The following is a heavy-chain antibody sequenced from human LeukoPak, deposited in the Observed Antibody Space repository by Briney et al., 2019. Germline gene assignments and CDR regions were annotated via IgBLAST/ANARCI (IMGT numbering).Heavy chain of an antibody. V-gene: IGHV1-69*02. Sequence: SVKVSCKASGGPFSSYTISWVRQAPGQGLEWMGRIIPILDKANYAQKFQGRVTITADKSTGTAYMDLNSLRSEDTAVYYCAGGPEMATFDYWGQGTLVTVSS. D-gene: IGHD5-24*01. CDR3: AGGPEMATFDY. CDR2: IIPILDKA. CDR1: GGPFSSYT. J-gene: IGHJ4*02.